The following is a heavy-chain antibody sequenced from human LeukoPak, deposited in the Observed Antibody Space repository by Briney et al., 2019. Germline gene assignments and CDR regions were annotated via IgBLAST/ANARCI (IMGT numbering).Heavy chain of an antibody. J-gene: IGHJ5*02. CDR3: AKDQNWFDP. CDR1: GFTFRNYG. Sequence: GGSLRLSCVTSGFTFRNYGMHWVRQAPGKGLEWVSAISGSGGSTYYADSVKGRFTISRDNSKNTLYLQMNSLRAEDTAVYYCAKDQNWFDPWGQGTLVTVTS. CDR2: ISGSGGST. V-gene: IGHV3-23*01.